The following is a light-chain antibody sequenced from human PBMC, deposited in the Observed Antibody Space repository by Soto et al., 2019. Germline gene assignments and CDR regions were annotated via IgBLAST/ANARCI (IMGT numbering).Light chain of an antibody. CDR2: GAF. CDR1: QSVSSIY. J-gene: IGKJ4*01. CDR3: QQFGDSRLT. Sequence: EIVLTQSPGTLSLSPGERATLSCRASQSVSSIYLAWYQQKPGQAPRLLIYGAFNRATGIPDRFIGGGSETDFTLTISRLEPEDFAVYYCQQFGDSRLTFGGGTKVEI. V-gene: IGKV3-20*01.